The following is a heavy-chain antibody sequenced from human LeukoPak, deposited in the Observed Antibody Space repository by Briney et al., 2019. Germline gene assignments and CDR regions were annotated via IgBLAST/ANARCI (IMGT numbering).Heavy chain of an antibody. CDR3: ARGHRGLGY. Sequence: SETLSLTCTVSGASISDYYWSWIRQSPGKGLEWIGYIYYTGTTNYNPSLKSRVTISVDTSKNQFSLKLTSVTAADTAVYYCARGHRGLGYWGQGTLVSVSS. V-gene: IGHV4-59*01. CDR1: GASISDYY. CDR2: IYYTGTT. J-gene: IGHJ4*02.